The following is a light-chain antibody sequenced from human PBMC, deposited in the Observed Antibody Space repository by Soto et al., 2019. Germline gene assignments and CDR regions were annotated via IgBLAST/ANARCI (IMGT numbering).Light chain of an antibody. CDR2: GAS. CDR1: QSVSSSY. CDR3: QHYET. J-gene: IGKJ1*01. V-gene: IGKV3-20*01. Sequence: EILLTQSPGTLSLFPGERATLSCRASQSVSSSYLAWYQQKPGQAPRLLIFGASSRATGIPDRFSGSGSGTDFTLTISRLEPEDFAVYYCQHYETFGQGTKVEIK.